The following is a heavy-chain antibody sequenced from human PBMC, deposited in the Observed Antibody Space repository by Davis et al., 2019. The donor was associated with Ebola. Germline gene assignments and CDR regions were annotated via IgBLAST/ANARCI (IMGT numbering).Heavy chain of an antibody. CDR3: ARDSDDYCFDY. J-gene: IGHJ4*02. V-gene: IGHV3-23*01. CDR2: ISGSGGST. D-gene: IGHD2-21*02. Sequence: GESLKISCAASGFTFNKYAMSWVRQAPGKGLEWVSAISGSGGSTYYADSVKGRFTISRDNSKNTLYLQMNSLRPEDTAVYYCARDSDDYCFDYWGQGTLVTVSS. CDR1: GFTFNKYA.